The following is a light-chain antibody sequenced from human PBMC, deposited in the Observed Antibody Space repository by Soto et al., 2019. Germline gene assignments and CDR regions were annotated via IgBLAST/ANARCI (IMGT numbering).Light chain of an antibody. CDR2: GAS. Sequence: EVLMTQSPCTLSLSPGERATLSCTASQSVTTQLAWYQQKPGQAPRLIIHGASSRATGVPDRITGSGSGTDFTLSISRLEPEDFAVYYCQQYGGSTRTFGQGTKVDI. V-gene: IGKV3-20*01. J-gene: IGKJ1*01. CDR3: QQYGGSTRT. CDR1: QSVTTQ.